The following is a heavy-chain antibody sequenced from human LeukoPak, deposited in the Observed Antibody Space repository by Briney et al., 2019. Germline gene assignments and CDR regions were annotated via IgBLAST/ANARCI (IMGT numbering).Heavy chain of an antibody. CDR3: ARGGQDSLERYGMDV. D-gene: IGHD1-1*01. V-gene: IGHV3-13*01. J-gene: IGHJ6*02. CDR1: GFTLRSYD. Sequence: GGSLRLSCAASGFTLRSYDMHWVRQATGKGLEWVSAVGSSDDTYYPGSVKGRFTISRENVKNSLYLQMNSLRAGDTAVYYCARGGQDSLERYGMDVWGQGTTVTVSS. CDR2: VGSSDDT.